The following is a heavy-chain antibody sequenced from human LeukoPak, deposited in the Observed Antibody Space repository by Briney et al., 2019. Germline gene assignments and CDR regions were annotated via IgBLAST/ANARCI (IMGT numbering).Heavy chain of an antibody. CDR2: IYPGDSDT. CDR3: ARHSDFWSGYRYYYMDV. Sequence: GESLKISCKGSGYSFTSYWIGWVCQMPGKGLEWMGIIYPGDSDTRYSPSFQGQVTISADKSISTAYLQWSSLKASDTAMYYCARHSDFWSGYRYYYMDVWGKGTTVTVSS. J-gene: IGHJ6*03. CDR1: GYSFTSYW. D-gene: IGHD3-3*01. V-gene: IGHV5-51*01.